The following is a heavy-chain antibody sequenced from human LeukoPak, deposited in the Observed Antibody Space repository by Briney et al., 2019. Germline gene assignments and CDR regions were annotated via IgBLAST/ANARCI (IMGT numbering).Heavy chain of an antibody. CDR3: ARDHPHGYSSGWYSY. J-gene: IGHJ4*02. CDR1: GFTFSSYG. V-gene: IGHV3-33*01. Sequence: GRSLRLSCAASGFTFSSYGMHWVRQAPGKGLEWVAVIWYDGSNKYYADSVKGRFTISRDNSKNTLYLQMNSLRAEDTAVYYCARDHPHGYSSGWYSYWGQGTLVTVSS. CDR2: IWYDGSNK. D-gene: IGHD6-19*01.